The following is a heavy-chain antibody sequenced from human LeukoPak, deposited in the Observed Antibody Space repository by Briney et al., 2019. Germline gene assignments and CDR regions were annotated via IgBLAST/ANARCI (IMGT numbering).Heavy chain of an antibody. V-gene: IGHV3-23*01. Sequence: GGSLRLSCSASGFTFSSYAMTWVRQAPGKGLEWVSAIGGSSDSTYYADSVKGRFTISRDNSKSTLYLQMNSLRAEDAGVYYCAKGPVVPVATYYFDYWGQGTLVTVSS. CDR2: IGGSSDST. CDR1: GFTFSSYA. D-gene: IGHD2-2*01. CDR3: AKGPVVPVATYYFDY. J-gene: IGHJ4*02.